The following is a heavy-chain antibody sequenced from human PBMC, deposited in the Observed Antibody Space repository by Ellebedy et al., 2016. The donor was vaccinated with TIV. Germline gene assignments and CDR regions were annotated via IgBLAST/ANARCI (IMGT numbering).Heavy chain of an antibody. CDR3: ARGYNTRSSGYYNY. D-gene: IGHD3-3*01. CDR1: GGSISSYY. J-gene: IGHJ4*02. Sequence: MPSETLSLTCTVSGGSISSYYWSWIRQPPGKGLEWIGEINHSGSTNYNPSLKSRVTISVDTSKNQFSLKLSSVTAADTAVYYCARGYNTRSSGYYNYWGQGTLVTVSS. V-gene: IGHV4-34*01. CDR2: INHSGST.